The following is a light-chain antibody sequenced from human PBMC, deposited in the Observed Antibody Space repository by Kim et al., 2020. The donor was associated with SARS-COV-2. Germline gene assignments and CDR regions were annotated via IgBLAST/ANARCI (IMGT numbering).Light chain of an antibody. CDR2: DVT. J-gene: IGLJ1*01. CDR3: TSCTFTRTYV. CDR1: SSDIGSHNY. V-gene: IGLV2-14*03. Sequence: QSALTQPASVSGFPGQSITISCTGTSSDIGSHNYVSWYQQHPGTAPKLMIYDVTYRPSGVSDRFSGSKSGNTASLTISGLQAEDEADYYCTSCTFTRTYVFGTGTKVTVL.